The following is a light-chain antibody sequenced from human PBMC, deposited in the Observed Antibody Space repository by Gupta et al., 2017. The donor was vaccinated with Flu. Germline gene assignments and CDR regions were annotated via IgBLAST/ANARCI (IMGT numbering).Light chain of an antibody. J-gene: IGKJ1*01. CDR2: AAS. Sequence: DLQLTQSPSSLSASVGDRVTITCRASQSISSYVNWYQRKPGKAPKLLIYAASSLQSGVPSRFSGSGSGTDLTLTISSLQTEDFATDYCQQWYSRTFGQGTKVEIK. CDR3: QQWYSRT. V-gene: IGKV1-39*01. CDR1: QSISSY.